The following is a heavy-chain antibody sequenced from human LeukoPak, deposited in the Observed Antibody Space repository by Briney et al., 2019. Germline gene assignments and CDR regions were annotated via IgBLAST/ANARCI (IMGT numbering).Heavy chain of an antibody. D-gene: IGHD3-22*01. V-gene: IGHV1-69*04. CDR1: GGTFINYS. CDR3: TREGVYSPDGSGYHRDAFDI. J-gene: IGHJ3*02. Sequence: SVKVSCKASGGTFINYSITWVRQAPGQGPEWMGRIIPIIGMEDYAQKFRGRVTITADKSTSTAYMELSSLTSEDTAVYYCTREGVYSPDGSGYHRDAFDIWGQGTLVIVSS. CDR2: IIPIIGME.